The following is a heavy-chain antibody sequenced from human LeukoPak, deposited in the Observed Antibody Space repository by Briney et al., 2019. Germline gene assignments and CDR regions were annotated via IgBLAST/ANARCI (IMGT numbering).Heavy chain of an antibody. CDR3: ARSSSKQGDY. CDR1: GGSISSGGYY. CDR2: IYYSGST. Sequence: SQTLPLTCTVSGGSISSGGYYWSWIRQHPGKGLEWIGYIYYSGSTYYNPSLKSRVTISVDTSKNQFSLKLSSVTAADTAVYYCARSSSKQGDYWGQGTLVTVSS. V-gene: IGHV4-31*03. J-gene: IGHJ4*02. D-gene: IGHD6-6*01.